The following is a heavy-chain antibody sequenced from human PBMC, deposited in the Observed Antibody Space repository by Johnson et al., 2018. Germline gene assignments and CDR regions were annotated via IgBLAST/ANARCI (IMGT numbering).Heavy chain of an antibody. Sequence: VQLVQSGGGLVQPGGSLRLSCAASGFTVRNNYMNWVRQAPGEGLEWVSVIYTDGSTYSADSVKGRFTISRDSSKNTLYLQMNSVRAEDTAAYSCAREGTGTHYAFDIWGQGTMVTVSS. V-gene: IGHV3-66*02. D-gene: IGHD3/OR15-3a*01. CDR1: GFTVRNNY. CDR2: IYTDGST. J-gene: IGHJ3*02. CDR3: AREGTGTHYAFDI.